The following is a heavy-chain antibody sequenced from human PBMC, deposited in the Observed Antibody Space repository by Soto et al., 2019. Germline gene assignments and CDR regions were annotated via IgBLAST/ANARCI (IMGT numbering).Heavy chain of an antibody. D-gene: IGHD6-13*01. Sequence: GGSLRLSCTASGFAFRSHAMQWVRQAPGKGLEWVAVISSDGATKYVADSLKGRFTISRDNFESTMSLQMNNLRPEDTALYYCARSSVHIAAAGRLDLWGPGTLVTISS. CDR1: GFAFRSHA. CDR3: ARSSVHIAAAGRLDL. J-gene: IGHJ5*02. V-gene: IGHV3-30*14. CDR2: ISSDGATK.